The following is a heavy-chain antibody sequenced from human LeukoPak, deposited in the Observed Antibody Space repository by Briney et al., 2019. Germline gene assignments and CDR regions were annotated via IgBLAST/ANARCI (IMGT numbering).Heavy chain of an antibody. V-gene: IGHV4-4*07. D-gene: IGHD3-22*01. CDR3: ARDYYDSSGYLEYYFDY. CDR2: IYTSGST. J-gene: IGHJ4*02. Sequence: PSETLSLTCTVSGGSISSYYRSWIRQPAGKGLEWIGRIYTSGSTNYNPSLKSRVTMSVDTSKNQFSLKLSSVTAADTAVYYCARDYYDSSGYLEYYFDYWGQGTLSPSPQ. CDR1: GGSISSYY.